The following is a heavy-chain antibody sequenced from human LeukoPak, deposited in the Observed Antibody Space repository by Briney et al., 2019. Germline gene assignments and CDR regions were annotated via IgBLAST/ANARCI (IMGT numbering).Heavy chain of an antibody. Sequence: SQTLSLTCTVSGGSISSGDYYWSWIRQPPGKGLEWIGEINHGGSTNYNPALKSRVTISVDTSKNQFSLKLGSVTAADTAVYYCARAPYDSSGYYYSHYFDYWGQGTLVTVSS. D-gene: IGHD3-22*01. CDR3: ARAPYDSSGYYYSHYFDY. J-gene: IGHJ4*02. CDR2: INHGGST. CDR1: GGSISSGDYY. V-gene: IGHV4-30-4*08.